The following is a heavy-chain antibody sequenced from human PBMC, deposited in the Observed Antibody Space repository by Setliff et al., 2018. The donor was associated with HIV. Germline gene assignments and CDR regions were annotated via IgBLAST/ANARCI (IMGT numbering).Heavy chain of an antibody. CDR1: GGSISSYY. D-gene: IGHD3-3*01. V-gene: IGHV4-59*08. CDR2: IYYNVNN. J-gene: IGHJ4*02. Sequence: PSETLSLTCTVSGGSISSYYWSWIRQPPGKGLEWIGFIYYNVNNNYNPSLKSRVTMSLDTSKNQFSLSLSSVTAADTAIYYCARHVSVGPTYYYDSWGQGTLVTVSS. CDR3: ARHVSVGPTYYYDS.